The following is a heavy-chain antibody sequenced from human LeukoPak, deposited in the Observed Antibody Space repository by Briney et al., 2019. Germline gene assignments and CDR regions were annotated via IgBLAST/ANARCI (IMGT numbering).Heavy chain of an antibody. V-gene: IGHV1-8*01. CDR3: ARVDTAMARLFDY. J-gene: IGHJ4*02. D-gene: IGHD5-18*01. CDR1: GYTFTSYD. CDR2: MNPNSGNT. Sequence: ASVRVSCKASGYTFTSYDINWVRQATGQGLEWMGWMNPNSGNTGYAQKFQGRVTMTRNTSISTAYMELSSLRSEDTAVYYCARVDTAMARLFDYWGQGTLVTVSS.